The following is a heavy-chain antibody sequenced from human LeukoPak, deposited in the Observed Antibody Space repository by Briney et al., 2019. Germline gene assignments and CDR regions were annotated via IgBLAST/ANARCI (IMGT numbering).Heavy chain of an antibody. V-gene: IGHV3-13*01. CDR2: IGTADDK. J-gene: IGHJ3*01. Sequence: GGSLRLSCAASGFTFSRYDMHWVRQATGKGLEWVSAIGTADDKYYGDSVKGRFTISRGNAKSSLYLQMDTLRAGDTAVYFCAREILPHCRGYSCSSGSALDVWGQGTMVIVSS. CDR3: AREILPHCRGYSCSSGSALDV. CDR1: GFTFSRYD. D-gene: IGHD2-15*01.